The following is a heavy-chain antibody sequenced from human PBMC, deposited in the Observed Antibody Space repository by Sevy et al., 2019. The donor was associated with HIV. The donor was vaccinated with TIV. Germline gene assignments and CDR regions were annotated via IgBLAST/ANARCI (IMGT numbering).Heavy chain of an antibody. CDR1: EFTFRNYG. J-gene: IGHJ6*02. CDR2: VSDDGRDK. CDR3: GRDLGAGWFYGMDV. D-gene: IGHD3-10*01. V-gene: IGHV3-30*04. Sequence: GGSLRLSCEASEFTFRNYGLHWVRQAPGKGLEWVAFVSDDGRDKDYADSVKGRFSIFRDNSKNTLYLQIHSLRREDTAMYYCGRDLGAGWFYGMDVWGQGTTVTVSS.